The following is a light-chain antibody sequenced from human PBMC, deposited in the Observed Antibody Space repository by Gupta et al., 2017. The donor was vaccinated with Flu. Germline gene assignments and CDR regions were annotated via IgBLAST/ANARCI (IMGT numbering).Light chain of an antibody. V-gene: IGKV1-9*01. CDR3: QRFYPDPVT. CDR1: QAISHS. CDR2: AVS. J-gene: IGKJ4*01. Sequence: DIQLTQSPSFLSASVGDRVAITCRASQAISHSLAWYQQKSGEGPKLLIYAVSTLHTAVPSRFSGSGSGTECTLTISSLKPEDFGIDDGQRFYPDPVTFGGGTKVEVK.